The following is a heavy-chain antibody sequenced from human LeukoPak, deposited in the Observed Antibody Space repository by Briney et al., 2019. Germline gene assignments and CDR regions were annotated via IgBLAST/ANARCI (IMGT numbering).Heavy chain of an antibody. V-gene: IGHV1-18*01. CDR3: ARDARYIVVVPAADAFDI. J-gene: IGHJ3*02. D-gene: IGHD2-2*01. CDR1: GYTFTSYG. CDR2: ISAYNGNT. Sequence: ASVKVSCKASGYTFTSYGISWVRQAPGQGLEWMGWISAYNGNTNYAQKLQGRVTMTTDTSTSTAYMELRSLRSDDTAVYYCARDARYIVVVPAADAFDIWGQGTMVTVSS.